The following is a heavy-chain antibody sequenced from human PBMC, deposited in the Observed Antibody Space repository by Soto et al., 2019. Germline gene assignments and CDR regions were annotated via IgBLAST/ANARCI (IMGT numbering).Heavy chain of an antibody. CDR2: ISSSSSYI. Sequence: EVQLVESGGGLVKPGGSLRLSCAASGFTFSSYSMNWVRQAPGKGLEWVSSISSSSSYIYYADSVKGRFTISRDNAKNSLYLQMNSLRAENTAVYYWARVGDCWSGQPRSNLNWGQGTLVTVSS. D-gene: IGHD3-3*01. V-gene: IGHV3-21*01. CDR1: GFTFSSYS. CDR3: ARVGDCWSGQPRSNLN. J-gene: IGHJ4*02.